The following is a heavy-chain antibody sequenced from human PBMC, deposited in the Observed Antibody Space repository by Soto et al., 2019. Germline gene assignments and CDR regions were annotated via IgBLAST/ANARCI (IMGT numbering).Heavy chain of an antibody. CDR1: GGPLSGYY. J-gene: IGHJ4*02. V-gene: IGHV4-34*01. D-gene: IGHD4-17*01. Sequence: SETLSLTCAVYGGPLSGYYWSWIRQPPGKGLEFIGEINHSGSTNYNPSLKSRVTISVDKSKNQFSLKLSSVTAADTAVYYCARLGMYDYGPHFDYWGQGTLVTVSS. CDR2: INHSGST. CDR3: ARLGMYDYGPHFDY.